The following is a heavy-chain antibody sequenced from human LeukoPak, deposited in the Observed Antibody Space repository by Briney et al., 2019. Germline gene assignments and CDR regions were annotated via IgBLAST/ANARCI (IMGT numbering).Heavy chain of an antibody. CDR2: IYIGDSA. J-gene: IGHJ4*02. D-gene: IGHD3-10*01. Sequence: GSLRLSCAASGFIVSNNYMNWVRQAPGKALEWVSVIYIGDSAHYADSVKGRFTISRDDAKNTLYLQMNRLRVEDTAVYYCARSTTFYHGSGSNSASLDYWGQGTLVTVSS. CDR3: ARSTTFYHGSGSNSASLDY. CDR1: GFIVSNNY. V-gene: IGHV3-53*05.